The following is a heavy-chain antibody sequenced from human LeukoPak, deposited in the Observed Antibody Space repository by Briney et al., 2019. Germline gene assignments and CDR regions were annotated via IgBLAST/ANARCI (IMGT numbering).Heavy chain of an antibody. CDR2: ISSSSSYI. Sequence: GGSLRLSCAASGFTFSSYSMNWVRQAPGKGLEWVSSISSSSSYIYYADSVKGRFTISRDNAKNSLYLQMNSLRAEDTAVYYCATLVAATSAPEARYYYMDVWGKGTTVTVSS. CDR3: ATLVAATSAPEARYYYMDV. D-gene: IGHD2-15*01. CDR1: GFTFSSYS. J-gene: IGHJ6*03. V-gene: IGHV3-21*01.